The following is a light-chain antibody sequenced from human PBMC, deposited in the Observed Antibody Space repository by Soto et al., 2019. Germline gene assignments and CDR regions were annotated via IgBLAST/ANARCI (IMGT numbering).Light chain of an antibody. CDR2: GAS. V-gene: IGKV1-39*01. CDR3: HQTYHAHHT. CDR1: QRISNY. Sequence: DIQMTQSPLSLTASVGDRVNITCRARQRISNYLNLYQQKPGRAPSLLIHGASSVHGGVPSRFSGSGSGTDFTLTISSLQPEDFAAYDCHQTYHAHHTCGGGTNVE. J-gene: IGKJ4*01.